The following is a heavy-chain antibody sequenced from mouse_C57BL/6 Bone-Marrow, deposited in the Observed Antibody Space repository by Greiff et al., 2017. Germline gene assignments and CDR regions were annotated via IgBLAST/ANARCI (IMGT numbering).Heavy chain of an antibody. J-gene: IGHJ4*01. Sequence: EVKLMESGGGLVKPGGSLTLSCAASGFTFSDYGMHWVRQAPEKGLEWVAYISSGSSTIYYADTVKGRFTISRDNAKNTLFLQMTSLRSEDTAMYYCARSYYYAMDYWGQGTSVTVSA. V-gene: IGHV5-17*01. CDR3: ARSYYYAMDY. CDR2: ISSGSSTI. CDR1: GFTFSDYG.